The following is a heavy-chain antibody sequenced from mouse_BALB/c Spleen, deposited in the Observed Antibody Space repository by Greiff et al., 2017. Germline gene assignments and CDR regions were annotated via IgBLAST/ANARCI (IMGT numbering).Heavy chain of an antibody. CDR1: GDSITSGY. V-gene: IGHV3-8*02. Sequence: DVQLVESGPSLVKPSQTLSLTCSVTGDSITSGYWNWIRKFPGNKLEYMGYISYSGSTYYNPSLKSRISITRDTSKNQYYLQLNSVTTEDTATYYCARYYGSSYWFAYWGQGTLVTVSA. CDR2: ISYSGST. J-gene: IGHJ3*01. D-gene: IGHD1-1*01. CDR3: ARYYGSSYWFAY.